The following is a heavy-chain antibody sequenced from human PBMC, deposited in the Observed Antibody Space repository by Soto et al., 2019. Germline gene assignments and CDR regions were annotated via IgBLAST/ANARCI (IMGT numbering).Heavy chain of an antibody. CDR1: GYTFTGYY. D-gene: IGHD5-18*01. J-gene: IGHJ4*02. CDR3: ATSPSRVQLWHDY. V-gene: IGHV1-2*04. CDR2: INHNSGGT. Sequence: ASVKVSCKASGYTFTGYYMHWVRQAPGQGLEWMGWINHNSGGTNYAQKFQGWVTMTRDTSISTAYMELSRLRSDDTAVYYCATSPSRVQLWHDYWGQGTLVTVSS.